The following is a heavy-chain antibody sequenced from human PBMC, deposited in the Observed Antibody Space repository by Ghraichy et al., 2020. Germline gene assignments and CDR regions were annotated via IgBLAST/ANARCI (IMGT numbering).Heavy chain of an antibody. Sequence: GGSLRLSCAASGFTFSSYAMHWVRQAPGKGLEWVAVISYDGSNKYYADSVKGRFTISRDNSKNTLYLQMNSLRAEDTAVYYCARATDYGDTYYYYYMDVWGKGTTVTVSS. D-gene: IGHD4-17*01. V-gene: IGHV3-30-3*01. CDR2: ISYDGSNK. J-gene: IGHJ6*03. CDR3: ARATDYGDTYYYYYMDV. CDR1: GFTFSSYA.